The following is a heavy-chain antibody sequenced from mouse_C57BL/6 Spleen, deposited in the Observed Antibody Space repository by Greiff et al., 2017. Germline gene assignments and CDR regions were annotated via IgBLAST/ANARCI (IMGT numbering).Heavy chain of an antibody. CDR2: IEPNSGGT. Sequence: QVQLQQPGAELVKPGASVKLSCKASGYTFTSYWMHWVKQRPGRGLEWIGRIEPNSGGTKYNEKFKSKATLTVDKPSSTAYMQLSSLTSEDSAVYYCARSGGYDGYRDYAKDGWGTGASVTAST. V-gene: IGHV1-72*01. CDR3: ARSGGYDGYRDYAKDG. D-gene: IGHD2-3*01. J-gene: IGHJ4*01. CDR1: GYTFTSYW.